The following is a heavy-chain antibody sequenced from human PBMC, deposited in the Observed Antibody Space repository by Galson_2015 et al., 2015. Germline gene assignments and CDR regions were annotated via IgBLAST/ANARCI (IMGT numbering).Heavy chain of an antibody. CDR3: ARGRVGSGYYTQWVGY. J-gene: IGHJ4*02. CDR1: GFTFSSYS. D-gene: IGHD3-3*01. Sequence: SLRLSCAASGFTFSSYSMNWVRQAPGKGLEWVSSISSSSAYIYSADSVKGRFTISRDNAKNSLYLQMNSLRAEDTAVYYCARGRVGSGYYTQWVGYWGQGTLVTVSS. V-gene: IGHV3-21*01. CDR2: ISSSSAYI.